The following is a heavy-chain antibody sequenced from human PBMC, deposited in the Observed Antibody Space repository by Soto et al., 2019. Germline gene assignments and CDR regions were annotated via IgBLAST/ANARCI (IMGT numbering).Heavy chain of an antibody. CDR3: ASSYSNYALIDYYYYGMDV. J-gene: IGHJ6*02. CDR2: INAGNGNT. CDR1: GYTFTNYA. Sequence: ASVKGSLKASGYTFTNYAIHWVRQAPGQKLEWMGWINAGNGNTKYSQKFQGRVTITRDTSASTAYMELSSLRSEDTAVYYCASSYSNYALIDYYYYGMDVWGQGTTVTVSS. D-gene: IGHD4-4*01. V-gene: IGHV1-3*01.